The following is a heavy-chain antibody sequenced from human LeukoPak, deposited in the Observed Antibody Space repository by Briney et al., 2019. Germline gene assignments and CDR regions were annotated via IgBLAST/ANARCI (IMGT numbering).Heavy chain of an antibody. J-gene: IGHJ4*02. CDR3: ARKSMWELPYFDY. V-gene: IGHV3-11*01. D-gene: IGHD1-26*01. CDR2: ISSSGSTI. Sequence: GGSLRLSCAASGFTFSDYYMSWICQAPGKGLEWVSYISSSGSTIYYADSVKGRFTISRDNAKNSLYLQMNSLRAEDTAVYYCARKSMWELPYFDYWGQGTLVTVSS. CDR1: GFTFSDYY.